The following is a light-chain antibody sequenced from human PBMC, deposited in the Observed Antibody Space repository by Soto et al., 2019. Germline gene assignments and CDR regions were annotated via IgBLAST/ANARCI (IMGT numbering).Light chain of an antibody. CDR1: QSVSSN. J-gene: IGKJ1*01. Sequence: EIVLTQSPATLSLSPGERATLSCRASQSVSSNLAWYQQKPGQAPRLLIYGASTRATAVPARFTAGGSGTEFTLTISSLQSDDLAVYYCQQYDKWPRTFGQGTKVDI. V-gene: IGKV3-15*01. CDR3: QQYDKWPRT. CDR2: GAS.